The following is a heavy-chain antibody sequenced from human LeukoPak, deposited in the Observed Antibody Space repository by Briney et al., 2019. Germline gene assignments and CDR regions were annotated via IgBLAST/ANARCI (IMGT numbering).Heavy chain of an antibody. CDR1: GFTFSSYA. CDR3: ARVSPNTVTTLQYFDY. CDR2: ISYDGSNK. J-gene: IGHJ4*02. V-gene: IGHV3-30*04. Sequence: PWGSLRLSCAASGFTFSSYAMHWVRQAPGKGLEWVAVISYDGSNKYYADSVKGRFTISRDNAKNSLYLQMNSLRAEDTAVYYCARVSPNTVTTLQYFDYWGQGTLVTVSS. D-gene: IGHD4-17*01.